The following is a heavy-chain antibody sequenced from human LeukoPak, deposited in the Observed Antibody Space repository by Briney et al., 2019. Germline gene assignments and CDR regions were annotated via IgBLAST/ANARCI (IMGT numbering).Heavy chain of an antibody. CDR3: ARDPQNRWPEGTDY. CDR2: ISSSSSYI. J-gene: IGHJ4*02. V-gene: IGHV3-21*01. Sequence: PGGSLRLSCAASGFTFSSYSMNWVRQAPGKGLEWVSSISSSSSYIYYADSVKGRFTISRDNAKNSLYLQMNSLRAKDTAVYYCARDPQNRWPEGTDYWGQGTLVTVSS. D-gene: IGHD5-24*01. CDR1: GFTFSSYS.